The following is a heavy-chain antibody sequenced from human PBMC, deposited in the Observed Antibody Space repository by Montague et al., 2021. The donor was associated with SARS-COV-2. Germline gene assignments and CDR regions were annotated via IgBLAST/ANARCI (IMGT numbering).Heavy chain of an antibody. CDR1: GDSINSGSYY. D-gene: IGHD3-9*01. CDR2: IYTSGRT. CDR3: AGPDWLKH. J-gene: IGHJ1*01. Sequence: TLSLTCTVSGDSINSGSYYWSWIRQPAGKGLEWIGRIYTSGRTNYNPSLRGRINMSLDTSKSRFSLNLTSATAADTAVYYCAGPDWLKHWGQGALVTVSS. V-gene: IGHV4-61*02.